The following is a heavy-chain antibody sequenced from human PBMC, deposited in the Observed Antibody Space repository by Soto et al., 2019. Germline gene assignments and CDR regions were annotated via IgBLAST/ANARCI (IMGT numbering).Heavy chain of an antibody. Sequence: EVHLVESGGGLVQPGGSLTLSCAASEFAFSSYWMTWVRQAPGKGLEWVANIRKDGSQRSYLDSVRGRFTISRDNSKNSLYLQMNSLRAEDRALYFCARDVSPGSSGLSFDAFDIWGQGTMVTVSS. V-gene: IGHV3-7*05. D-gene: IGHD6-25*01. CDR3: ARDVSPGSSGLSFDAFDI. J-gene: IGHJ3*02. CDR1: EFAFSSYW. CDR2: IRKDGSQR.